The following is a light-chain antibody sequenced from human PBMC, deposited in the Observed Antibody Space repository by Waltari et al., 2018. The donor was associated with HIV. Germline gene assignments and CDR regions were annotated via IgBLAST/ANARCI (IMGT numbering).Light chain of an antibody. CDR2: VGS. CDR1: QSLLSRTGNNY. Sequence: DVVMTQSPLSLRVTPGEPASISCRSSQSLLSRTGNNYLDWYLQKPGQSPQLLIYVGSNRASGVPDRFSGCGSGTDFTLKISRVEAEDVGVYYCMQALEAPLTFGGGTKVQIK. V-gene: IGKV2-28*01. CDR3: MQALEAPLT. J-gene: IGKJ4*01.